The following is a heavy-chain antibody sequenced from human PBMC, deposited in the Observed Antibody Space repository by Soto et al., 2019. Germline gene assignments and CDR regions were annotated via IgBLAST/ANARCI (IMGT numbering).Heavy chain of an antibody. J-gene: IGHJ2*01. V-gene: IGHV1-69*12. D-gene: IGHD3-10*01. CDR3: ASVLGITMVRGVIIRSDYWYFDL. CDR2: IIPIFGTA. Sequence: QVQLVQSGAEVKKPGSSVKVSCKASGGTFSSYAISWVRQAPGQGLEWMGGIIPIFGTANYAQKFQGRVTITAEESTSTAYMELSSLRAEDTAVYYCASVLGITMVRGVIIRSDYWYFDLWGRGTLVTVSS. CDR1: GGTFSSYA.